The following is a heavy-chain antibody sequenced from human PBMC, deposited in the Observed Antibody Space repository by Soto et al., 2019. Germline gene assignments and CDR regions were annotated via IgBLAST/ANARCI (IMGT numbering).Heavy chain of an antibody. CDR3: ARESIRGVDSSGYYLLEGEYYGMDV. CDR2: ISAYNGNT. D-gene: IGHD3-22*01. CDR1: GYTFTSYG. V-gene: IGHV1-18*01. Sequence: ASVKVSCKASGYTFTSYGISWVRQAPGQGLEWMGWISAYNGNTNYAQKLQGRVTMTTGTSTSTAYMELRSLRSDDTSVFYCARESIRGVDSSGYYLLEGEYYGMDVWGQGTTVTVSS. J-gene: IGHJ6*02.